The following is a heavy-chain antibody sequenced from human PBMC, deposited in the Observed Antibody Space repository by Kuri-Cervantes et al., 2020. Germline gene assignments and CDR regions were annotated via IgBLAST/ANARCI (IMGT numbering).Heavy chain of an antibody. Sequence: GSLRLSCAVDGVSFSNHYWNWVRQPPGKGLEWIGEIVHTGSTIYNPSLKSRVTISLGTSKNQFSLKLSSVTAADTPVSYCASGLWANFDFWGQGTPVTVSS. CDR1: GVSFSNHY. J-gene: IGHJ4*02. V-gene: IGHV4-34*12. CDR3: ASGLWANFDF. D-gene: IGHD4/OR15-4a*01. CDR2: IVHTGST.